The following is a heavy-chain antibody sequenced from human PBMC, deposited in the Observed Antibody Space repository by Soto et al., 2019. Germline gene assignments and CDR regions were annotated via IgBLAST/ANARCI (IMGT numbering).Heavy chain of an antibody. V-gene: IGHV4-4*07. CDR1: GGSISSYY. CDR2: IYTSGSM. Sequence: QVQLQESGPGMVKPSETLSLSCTVSGGSISSYYWTWIRQPVGKGLECIGRIYTSGSMNYNPSLRSRVSMSVDTSKNQFFLNLRSVTAADTAVYYCARGFDTWGQGTLVTVSS. J-gene: IGHJ5*02. CDR3: ARGFDT.